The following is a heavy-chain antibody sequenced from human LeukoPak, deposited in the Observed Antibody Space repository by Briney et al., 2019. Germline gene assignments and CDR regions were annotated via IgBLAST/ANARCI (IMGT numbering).Heavy chain of an antibody. CDR1: GGSISSSSYY. CDR2: IYYSGST. V-gene: IGHV4-39*07. J-gene: IGHJ4*02. Sequence: SETLSLTCTVSGGSISSSSYYWGWVRQPPGKGLEWLGSIYYSGSTYYNPSLKSRVTISVDTSKNQFSLKLSSVTAADTAVYYCARDGPDYSDSSGYHTVGWGQGTLVTVSS. CDR3: ARDGPDYSDSSGYHTVG. D-gene: IGHD3-22*01.